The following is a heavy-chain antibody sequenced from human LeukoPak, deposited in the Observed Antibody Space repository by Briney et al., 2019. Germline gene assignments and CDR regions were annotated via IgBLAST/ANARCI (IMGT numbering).Heavy chain of an antibody. CDR1: GFTFGDYL. CDR2: IKQDGSEK. Sequence: GGSLRLSCTASGFTFGDYLMSWFRQAPGKGLEWVANIKQDGSEKFYVDAVKGRFTISRDNAKNSLHLQMNSLRAEDTAVYYCARETGFYFDRSGYSPYYFDSWGQGTLVTVSS. V-gene: IGHV3-7*01. CDR3: ARETGFYFDRSGYSPYYFDS. J-gene: IGHJ4*02. D-gene: IGHD3-22*01.